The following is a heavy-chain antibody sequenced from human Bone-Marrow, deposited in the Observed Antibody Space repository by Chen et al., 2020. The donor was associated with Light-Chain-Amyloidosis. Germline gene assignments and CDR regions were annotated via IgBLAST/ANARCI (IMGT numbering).Heavy chain of an antibody. CDR2: VYHNGGT. CDR1: GGSISSGKW. V-gene: IGHV4-4*02. CDR3: ARVGSDYYDNSGFYPLDY. D-gene: IGHD3-22*01. Sequence: QVQLQQWGAGLLKPSETLSLTCTVSGGSISSGKWWSWVRQSPGKGLEWIGEVYHNGGTNYNPSLKNRVTIFVDNSKNQFSLQLTSVTGADTAVYFCARVGSDYYDNSGFYPLDYWGQGTLVTVSS. J-gene: IGHJ4*02.